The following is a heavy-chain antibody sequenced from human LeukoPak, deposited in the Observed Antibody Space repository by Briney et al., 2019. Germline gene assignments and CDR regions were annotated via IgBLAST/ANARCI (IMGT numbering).Heavy chain of an antibody. J-gene: IGHJ6*02. CDR2: NSDFGSS. CDR1: GFTFSSYS. CDR3: ARHSGGDGYNYNGMDV. V-gene: IGHV3-21*06. Sequence: PGESLRLSCAASGFTFSSYSINWVRPAPGKGLEWVSSNSDFGSSHHADSVKGRFTTSRDNAKNSVHLQMNSLRVEDTAIYYCARHSGGDGYNYNGMDVWGQGTMVTVSS. D-gene: IGHD6-19*01.